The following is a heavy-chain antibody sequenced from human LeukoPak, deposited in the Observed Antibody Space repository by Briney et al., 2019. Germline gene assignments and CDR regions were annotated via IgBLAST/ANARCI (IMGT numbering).Heavy chain of an antibody. CDR1: GGSISSYY. Sequence: SETLSLTCTVSGGSISSYYWTWIRQPPGKGLEWIGYIYYSGSTNYNPSLKSRVTISVDTSKNQFSLKLSSVTAADTAVYYCARDGNPWNLDVWGRGTLVTVSS. CDR2: IYYSGST. D-gene: IGHD1-14*01. V-gene: IGHV4-59*01. J-gene: IGHJ2*01. CDR3: ARDGNPWNLDV.